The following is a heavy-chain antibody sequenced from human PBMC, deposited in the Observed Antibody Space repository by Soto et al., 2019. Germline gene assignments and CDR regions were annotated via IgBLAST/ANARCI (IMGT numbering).Heavy chain of an antibody. J-gene: IGHJ4*02. CDR2: TYYRSKWYN. CDR3: ARDPAAGTHFDY. Sequence: LTCAISGDTVSSNSASWNWISQSPSRGLEWLGRTYYRSKWYNDYAVSVKSRITINPDTSKNQFSPQLSSVTPEDTAVYYCARDPAAGTHFDYWGQGTLVTVSS. D-gene: IGHD6-19*01. CDR1: GDTVSSNSAS. V-gene: IGHV6-1*01.